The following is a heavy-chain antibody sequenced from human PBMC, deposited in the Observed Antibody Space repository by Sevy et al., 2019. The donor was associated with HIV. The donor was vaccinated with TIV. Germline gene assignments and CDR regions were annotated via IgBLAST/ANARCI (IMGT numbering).Heavy chain of an antibody. CDR1: GGSINRSSYY. D-gene: IGHD2-8*02. CDR3: ARQGGSCKSGPCYTFFDF. V-gene: IGHV4-39*01. CDR2: IHSGGNA. Sequence: SETLSLTCTVSGGSINRSSYYWGWIRQPPGKGLEWIASIHSGGNAYSNPSLKSRVTVSVDTSKNQVSLKRTSVTAADTAVYYCARQGGSCKSGPCYTFFDFWGQGTLVTVSS. J-gene: IGHJ4*02.